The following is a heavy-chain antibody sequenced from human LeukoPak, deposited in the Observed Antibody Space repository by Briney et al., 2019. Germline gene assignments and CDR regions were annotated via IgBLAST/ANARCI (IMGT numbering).Heavy chain of an antibody. V-gene: IGHV3-21*01. D-gene: IGHD4-11*01. J-gene: IGHJ4*02. Sequence: GGSLRLSCAASGFTFSSYSMNRVRQAPGKGLEWVSSISSSSSYIYYADSVKGRFTISRDNAKNSVYLQMNSLRAEDTAVYYCARDKWLTTTHYFDYWGQGTLVTVSS. CDR3: ARDKWLTTTHYFDY. CDR2: ISSSSSYI. CDR1: GFTFSSYS.